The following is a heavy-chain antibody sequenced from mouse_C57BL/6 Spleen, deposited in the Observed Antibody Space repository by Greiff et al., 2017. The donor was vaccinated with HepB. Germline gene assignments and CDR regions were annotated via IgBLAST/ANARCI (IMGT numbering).Heavy chain of an antibody. V-gene: IGHV5-12*01. CDR2: ISNGGGST. CDR3: ARQLRLRGAMDY. D-gene: IGHD3-2*02. CDR1: GFTFSDYY. J-gene: IGHJ4*01. Sequence: EVHLVESGGGLVQPGGSLKLSCAASGFTFSDYYMYWVRQTPEKRLEWVAYISNGGGSTYYPDTVKGRFTISRDNAKNTLYLQMSRLKSEDTAMYYCARQLRLRGAMDYWGQGTSVTVSS.